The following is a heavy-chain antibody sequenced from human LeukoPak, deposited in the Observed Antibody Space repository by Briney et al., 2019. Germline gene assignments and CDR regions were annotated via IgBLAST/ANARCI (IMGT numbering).Heavy chain of an antibody. CDR1: GGSFSGYY. Sequence: SETLSLTCAVYGGSFSGYYWSWIRQHPGKGLEWIGYIYYSGSTYYNPSLKSRVTISVDTSKNQFSLKLSSVTAADTAVYYCARAPVVPAPLSAFDIWGQGTMVTVSS. D-gene: IGHD2-2*01. V-gene: IGHV4-31*11. J-gene: IGHJ3*02. CDR2: IYYSGST. CDR3: ARAPVVPAPLSAFDI.